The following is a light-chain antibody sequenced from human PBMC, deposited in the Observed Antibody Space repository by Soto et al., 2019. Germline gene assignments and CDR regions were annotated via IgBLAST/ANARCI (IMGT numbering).Light chain of an antibody. Sequence: NFMLTQPHSVSESPGKTVTISCTRSSGSIASNYVQWYQQRPGSSPTTVIYEDNQRPSGVPDRFSGSIDSSSNSASLTISGLKTEDEADYYCQSYDSSNVAFGGGTKLTVL. CDR3: QSYDSSNVA. J-gene: IGLJ2*01. CDR1: SGSIASNY. V-gene: IGLV6-57*01. CDR2: EDN.